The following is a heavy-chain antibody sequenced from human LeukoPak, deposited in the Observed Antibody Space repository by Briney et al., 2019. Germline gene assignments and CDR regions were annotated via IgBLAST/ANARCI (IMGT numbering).Heavy chain of an antibody. Sequence: GGSLRLSCAASGFSFSDYWMTWVRQAPGKALEWVANINRDGSEKYYVDSVKGRFTISRDSPKNSLYLQMNNLRAEDTATYYCARGRYISSWYWVYWGQGTLVTVSS. D-gene: IGHD6-13*01. CDR2: INRDGSEK. CDR3: ARGRYISSWYWVY. V-gene: IGHV3-7*03. J-gene: IGHJ4*02. CDR1: GFSFSDYW.